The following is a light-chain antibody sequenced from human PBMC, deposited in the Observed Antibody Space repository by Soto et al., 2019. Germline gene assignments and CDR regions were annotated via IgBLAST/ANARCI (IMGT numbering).Light chain of an antibody. V-gene: IGKV3-11*01. J-gene: IGKJ4*01. CDR2: DAS. Sequence: DIVLTQSPATLSLSPGERATLSCRASHIVISYLACYQQQPGQAPRLLIYDASNRATGIPARFRGSGSGTDFTLTISILEPEDVAVYFCQRRGTWPPGLTFGGGTKVDIK. CDR1: HIVISY. CDR3: QRRGTWPPGLT.